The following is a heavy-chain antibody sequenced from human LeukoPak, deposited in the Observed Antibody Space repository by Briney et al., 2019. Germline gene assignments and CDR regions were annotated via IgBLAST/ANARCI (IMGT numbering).Heavy chain of an antibody. V-gene: IGHV3-9*01. CDR2: ISWNGDNI. CDR1: GFTFDDFA. CDR3: ARVPPVGYCSSTSCFYYYYGMDV. D-gene: IGHD2-2*01. J-gene: IGHJ6*02. Sequence: GGSLRLSCVASGFTFDDFAMHWVRQAPGKGLEWVSGISWNGDNIDYADSVKGRFTISRDNAKNSLYLQMNSLRAEDTAVYYCARVPPVGYCSSTSCFYYYYGMDVWGQGTTVTVSS.